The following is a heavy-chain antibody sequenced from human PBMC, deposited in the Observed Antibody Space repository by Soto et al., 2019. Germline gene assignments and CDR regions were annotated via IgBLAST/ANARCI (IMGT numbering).Heavy chain of an antibody. CDR3: ARLEGLATISYYFDF. D-gene: IGHD3-9*01. CDR2: IYYRRNT. CDR1: ADSINSDKYY. Sequence: AETQSITCSVSADSINSDKYYLGWIRQPPGKGLQWIGSIYYRRNTYYNPSLQTRVTISLDKSKSQFSLKLNSVTAADSAVYFCARLEGLATISYYFDFWGQGALVTVSS. J-gene: IGHJ4*02. V-gene: IGHV4-39*01.